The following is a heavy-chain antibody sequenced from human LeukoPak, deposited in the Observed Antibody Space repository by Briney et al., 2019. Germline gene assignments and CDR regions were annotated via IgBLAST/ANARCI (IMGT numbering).Heavy chain of an antibody. CDR2: ISYDGSNK. V-gene: IGHV3-30*18. Sequence: GRSLRLSCAASAFTFSSYGMHWVRQAPGKGLEWVAVISYDGSNKYYADSVKGRFTISRDNSKNTLYPQTNSLRAEDTAVYYCAKDLYCSGGSCYSVDTIYYYYYYMDVWGKGTTVTVSS. D-gene: IGHD2-15*01. CDR1: AFTFSSYG. J-gene: IGHJ6*03. CDR3: AKDLYCSGGSCYSVDTIYYYYYYMDV.